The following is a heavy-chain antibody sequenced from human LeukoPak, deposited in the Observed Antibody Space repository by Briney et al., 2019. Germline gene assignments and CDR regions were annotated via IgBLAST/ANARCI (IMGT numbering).Heavy chain of an antibody. J-gene: IGHJ6*02. CDR2: IYPGDSDT. V-gene: IGHV5-51*01. CDR1: GYSFTSYW. CDR3: ARYCSGGSCYPRTYGMDV. Sequence: GESLKISCKGSGYSFTSYWIGWVRQMPGKGLEWMGIIYPGDSDTRYSPSFQGQVTISADKSISTAYLQWSSLKASDTAMYYCARYCSGGSCYPRTYGMDVWGQGTTVTVSS. D-gene: IGHD2-15*01.